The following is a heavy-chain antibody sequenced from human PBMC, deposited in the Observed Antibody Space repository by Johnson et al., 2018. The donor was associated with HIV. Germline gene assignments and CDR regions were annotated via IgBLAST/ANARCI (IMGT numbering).Heavy chain of an antibody. CDR3: ARTNWNDDAGGAIDI. D-gene: IGHD1-1*01. Sequence: QVQLVESGGGVVQPGRSLSLSCAASGFTFSSYAMNWVRQAPGKGLEWVAVISYDGRNKDYADSVKGRCTISRDNSKNTLYLQMNSLRAEDTAVYYCARTNWNDDAGGAIDIWGQGTTVTVSS. V-gene: IGHV3-30*04. CDR1: GFTFSSYA. J-gene: IGHJ3*02. CDR2: ISYDGRNK.